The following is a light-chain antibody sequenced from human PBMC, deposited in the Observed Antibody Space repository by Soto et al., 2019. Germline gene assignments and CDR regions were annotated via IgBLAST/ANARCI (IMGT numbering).Light chain of an antibody. J-gene: IGKJ3*01. V-gene: IGKV3-20*01. Sequence: EIVLTQSPGTLSLSPGETATLACSASQSIRSSYLAWYQQKPGQATRLLIYGASSRATGISDRFSGSGSGTDFTLTTTSPEPEDFPVSYYQQYGSSPRCTCGPGTKVD. CDR2: GAS. CDR3: QQYGSSPRCT. CDR1: QSIRSSY.